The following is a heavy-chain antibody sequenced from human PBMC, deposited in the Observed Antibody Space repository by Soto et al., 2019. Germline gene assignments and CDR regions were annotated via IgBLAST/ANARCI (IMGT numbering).Heavy chain of an antibody. CDR3: ARDSDDSGYEDFAFDI. D-gene: IGHD5-12*01. CDR1: GGTFSSYA. Sequence: GASVKVSCKASGGTFSSYAISWVRQATGQGHEWKGGIIPIFGTANYAQKYQGRVTITADESTSTANIELSSLRSEDTAVYYCARDSDDSGYEDFAFDIWGQGTMVTVSS. CDR2: IIPIFGTA. J-gene: IGHJ3*02. V-gene: IGHV1-69*13.